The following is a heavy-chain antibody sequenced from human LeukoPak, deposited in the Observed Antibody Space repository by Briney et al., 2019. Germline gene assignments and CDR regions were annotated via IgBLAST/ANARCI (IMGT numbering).Heavy chain of an antibody. CDR1: GGSISSSSYY. CDR3: ARLTSYSSGWYGEFDY. D-gene: IGHD6-19*01. V-gene: IGHV4-39*07. Sequence: SETLSLTCTVSGGSISSSSYYWGWIRQPPGKGLEWIGSIYYSGSTYYNPSLKSRVTISVDTSKNQFSLKLSSVTAADTAVYYCARLTSYSSGWYGEFDYWGQGTLVTVSS. CDR2: IYYSGST. J-gene: IGHJ4*02.